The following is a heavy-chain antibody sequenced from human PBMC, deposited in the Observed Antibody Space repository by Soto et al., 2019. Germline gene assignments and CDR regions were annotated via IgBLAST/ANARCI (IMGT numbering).Heavy chain of an antibody. Sequence: ASVKVSCKASGYTFTSYYMHWVRQAPGQGLEWMGIINPSGGSTSYAQKFQGRVTMTRDTSTSTVYMELSSLRSEDTAVYYCARDGSSLYYYYYMDVWGKGTTVTVSS. CDR2: INPSGGST. V-gene: IGHV1-46*03. CDR3: ARDGSSLYYYYYMDV. D-gene: IGHD6-6*01. CDR1: GYTFTSYY. J-gene: IGHJ6*03.